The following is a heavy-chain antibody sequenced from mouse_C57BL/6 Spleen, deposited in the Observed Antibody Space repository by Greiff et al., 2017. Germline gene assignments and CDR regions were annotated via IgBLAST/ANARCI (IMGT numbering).Heavy chain of an antibody. CDR3: ARQYSPYAMDY. V-gene: IGHV5-6*01. Sequence: EVNLVESGGDLVKPGGSLKLSCAASGFTFSSYGMSWVRQTPDKRLEWVATISSGGSYTYYPDSVKGRFTISRDNAKNTLYLQMSSLKSEDTAMYYCARQYSPYAMDYWGQGTSVTVSS. J-gene: IGHJ4*01. D-gene: IGHD2-12*01. CDR1: GFTFSSYG. CDR2: ISSGGSYT.